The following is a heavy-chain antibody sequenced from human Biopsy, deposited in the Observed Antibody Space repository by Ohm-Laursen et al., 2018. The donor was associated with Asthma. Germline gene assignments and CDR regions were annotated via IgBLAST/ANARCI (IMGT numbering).Heavy chain of an antibody. V-gene: IGHV3-11*01. CDR2: INGKSNSI. Sequence: GSLRLSCAAPGFTFSDYYMSWIRQAPGKGLEWISYINGKSNSIEYADSVKGRFIISRDNAKNSLYLQMNSLRAEDTAVYYCARDSYSSGLYDDFESWGQGTLVTVSS. CDR3: ARDSYSSGLYDDFES. J-gene: IGHJ4*02. CDR1: GFTFSDYY. D-gene: IGHD6-19*01.